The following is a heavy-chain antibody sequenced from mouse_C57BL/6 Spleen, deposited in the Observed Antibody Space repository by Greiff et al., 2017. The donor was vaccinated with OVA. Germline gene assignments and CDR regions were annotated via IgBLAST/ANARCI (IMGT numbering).Heavy chain of an antibody. D-gene: IGHD2-4*01. J-gene: IGHJ3*01. CDR3: VRLYYDYDEAWFAY. Sequence: VQLQQSGGGLVQPKGSLKLSCAASGFSFNTYAMNWVRQAPGKGLEWVARIRSKSNNYATYYADSVKDRFTISRDDSESMLYLQMNNLKTEDTAMYYCVRLYYDYDEAWFAYWGQGTLVTVSA. CDR1: GFSFNTYA. V-gene: IGHV10-1*01. CDR2: IRSKSNNYAT.